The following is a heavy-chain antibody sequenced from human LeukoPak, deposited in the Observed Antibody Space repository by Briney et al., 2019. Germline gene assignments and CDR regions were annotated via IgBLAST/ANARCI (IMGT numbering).Heavy chain of an antibody. V-gene: IGHV3-48*01. J-gene: IGHJ4*02. CDR3: VRDQDWAFDY. CDR2: INTKSKDI. CDR1: GFTFSSYT. Sequence: GGSLRHSCAASGFTFSSYTMKWIRQATGEGLEWISFINTKSKDIYYADYVKGRFTISRDNARNFLHLQMNSLRAEHTALYFCVRDQDWAFDYWSQGTLVTVPS. D-gene: IGHD3-9*01.